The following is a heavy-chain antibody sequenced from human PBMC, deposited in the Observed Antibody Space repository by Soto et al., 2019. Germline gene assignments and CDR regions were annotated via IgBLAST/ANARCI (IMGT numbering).Heavy chain of an antibody. V-gene: IGHV4-31*03. CDR2: IYYSGST. D-gene: IGHD5-18*01. Sequence: QVQLQESGPGLVKPSQTLSLTCTVSGGSISSGGYYWSWIRQHPGKGLEWIGYIYYSGSTYYKPSLKSRVTISVDTPKNQFSLKLSSVTAADTAVYYCARSGYSYGPNPLLYWGQGTLVTVSS. J-gene: IGHJ4*02. CDR3: ARSGYSYGPNPLLY. CDR1: GGSISSGGYY.